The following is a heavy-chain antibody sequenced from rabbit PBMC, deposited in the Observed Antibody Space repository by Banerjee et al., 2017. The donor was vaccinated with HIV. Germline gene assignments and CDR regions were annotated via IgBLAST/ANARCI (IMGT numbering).Heavy chain of an antibody. CDR1: GFTLSSYW. V-gene: IGHV1S45*01. Sequence: QEQLEESGGDLVKPEGSLTLTCTASGFTLSSYWICWVRQAPGKGLEWIACMDVGSSGSTYYASWAQGRFTISKTSSTTVTLQMTSLTAADTATYFCVRDLYATSSGYYDLWGPGTLVTVS. D-gene: IGHD1-1*01. CDR2: MDVGSSGST. J-gene: IGHJ4*01. CDR3: VRDLYATSSGYYDL.